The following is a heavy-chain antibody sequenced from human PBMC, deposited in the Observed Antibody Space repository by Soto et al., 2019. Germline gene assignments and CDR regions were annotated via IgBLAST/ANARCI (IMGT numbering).Heavy chain of an antibody. Sequence: GSLRLSCAASGFTVSTNYMSWVRQAPGKGLEWVSVIDSGGSTYYADSVKGRFTISRDNSKNTLYFQMNSLRAEDTAMYYCVRGMTTVNCGQGTLVTVSS. D-gene: IGHD4-4*01. CDR2: IDSGGST. CDR3: VRGMTTVN. CDR1: GFTVSTNY. V-gene: IGHV3-53*01. J-gene: IGHJ4*02.